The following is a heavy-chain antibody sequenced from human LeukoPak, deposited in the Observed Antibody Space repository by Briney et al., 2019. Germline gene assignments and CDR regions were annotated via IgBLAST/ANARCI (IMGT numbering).Heavy chain of an antibody. CDR2: IYYSGST. CDR1: GGSVSSDSYY. CDR3: ARVGGSGWSDY. J-gene: IGHJ4*02. D-gene: IGHD6-19*01. V-gene: IGHV4-61*01. Sequence: SETLSLTCTVSGGSVSSDSYYWSWIRQHPGKGLEWIGYIYYSGSTNYNPSLKSRVTISVDTSKNQFSLKLSSVTAADTAVYYCARVGGSGWSDYWGQGTLVTVSS.